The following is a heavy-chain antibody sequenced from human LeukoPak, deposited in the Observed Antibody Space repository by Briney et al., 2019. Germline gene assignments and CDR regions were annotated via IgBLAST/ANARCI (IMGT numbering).Heavy chain of an antibody. Sequence: HPGGSLRLSCAASGFTFSSYWMSWVRQAPGKGLEWVANIKQDGSEKYYVDSVKGRFTISRDNAKNSLYLQMNSLRAEDTAVYYCARDLWVSEFFAGTSTPFDYWGQGTLVTVSS. V-gene: IGHV3-7*01. CDR3: ARDLWVSEFFAGTSTPFDY. CDR2: IKQDGSEK. D-gene: IGHD1/OR15-1a*01. J-gene: IGHJ4*02. CDR1: GFTFSSYW.